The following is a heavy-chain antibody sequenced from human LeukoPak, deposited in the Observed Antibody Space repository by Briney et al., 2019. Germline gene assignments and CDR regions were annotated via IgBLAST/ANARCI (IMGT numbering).Heavy chain of an antibody. Sequence: SETLSLTCAVCGGSFSGYYWSWIRQPPGKGLEWSGEINHSGSTNYNPSLKSRVTMSVDTSKNQFSLTLSSVTAADTAVYYCARANRRDAHYYYGSGSYSSFDPWGQGTLVTVSS. CDR2: INHSGST. J-gene: IGHJ5*02. V-gene: IGHV4-34*01. CDR1: GGSFSGYY. CDR3: ARANRRDAHYYYGSGSYSSFDP. D-gene: IGHD3-10*01.